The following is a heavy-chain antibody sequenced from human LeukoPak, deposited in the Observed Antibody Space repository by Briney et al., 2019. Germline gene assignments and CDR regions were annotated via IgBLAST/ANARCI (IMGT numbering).Heavy chain of an antibody. CDR2: IIPIFGTA. CDR3: ARGDDSSYAFDI. CDR1: GGTFSSYA. D-gene: IGHD3-22*01. V-gene: IGHV1-69*05. Sequence: ASVKVSCKASGGTFSSYAISRVRQAPGQGLEWMGGIIPIFGTANYAQKFQGRVTITTDESTSTAYMELSSLRSEDTAVYYCARGDDSSYAFDIWGQGTMVTVSS. J-gene: IGHJ3*02.